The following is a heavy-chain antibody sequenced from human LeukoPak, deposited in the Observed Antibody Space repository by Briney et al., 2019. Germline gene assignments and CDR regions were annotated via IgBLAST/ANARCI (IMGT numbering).Heavy chain of an antibody. D-gene: IGHD3-10*01. CDR2: ISYDGSNK. J-gene: IGHJ4*02. CDR1: GFTFSSYG. CDR3: AKDMVLWFGELGLDY. V-gene: IGHV3-30*18. Sequence: PGGSLRLSCAASGFTFSSYGMHWVRQAPGKGLEWVAVISYDGSNKYYADSVKGRFTISRDNSKNTLYLQMNSLRAEDTAVYYCAKDMVLWFGELGLDYWGQGTLVTVST.